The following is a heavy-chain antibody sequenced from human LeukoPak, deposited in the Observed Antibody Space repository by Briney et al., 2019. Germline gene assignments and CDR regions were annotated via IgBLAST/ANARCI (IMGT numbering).Heavy chain of an antibody. V-gene: IGHV3-33*01. CDR1: GFTFSSYG. D-gene: IGHD3-3*01. Sequence: GGSLRLSCAASGFTFSSYGMRWVRQAPGKGLEWVAVIWYDGSNKYYADSVKGRFTISRDNSKNTLYLQMNSLRAEDRAVYCCASQLATIWEYWGQGTLVTVSS. CDR2: IWYDGSNK. J-gene: IGHJ4*02. CDR3: ASQLATIWEY.